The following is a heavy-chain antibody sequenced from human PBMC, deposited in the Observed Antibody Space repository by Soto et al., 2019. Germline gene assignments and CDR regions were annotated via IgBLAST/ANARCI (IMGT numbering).Heavy chain of an antibody. Sequence: GGSLRLSCAASGFTFSSSEMYWVRQAPGKGLEWVSYFHPGGQIIFYADSVKGRFTTSRDNAKNSVYLQMNNLRAEDTAVYYCARRGSSWGQGTMVTVSS. CDR1: GFTFSSSE. CDR3: ARRGSS. D-gene: IGHD2-2*01. CDR2: FHPGGQII. V-gene: IGHV3-48*03. J-gene: IGHJ4*03.